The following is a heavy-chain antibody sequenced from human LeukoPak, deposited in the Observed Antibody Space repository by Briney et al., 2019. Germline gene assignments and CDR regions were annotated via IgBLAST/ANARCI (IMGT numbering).Heavy chain of an antibody. J-gene: IGHJ4*02. CDR1: GFTFSSYG. D-gene: IGHD3-10*01. CDR2: IWFDGSNK. CDR3: ARDWGSGNSYYFDY. V-gene: IGHV3-33*01. Sequence: PGRSLRLSCAASGFTFSSYGMHWVRQAPGKGLERVAVIWFDGSNKYYADSVKGRFTISRDNSKNTLYMQMNRLRAEDTAVYYCARDWGSGNSYYFDYWGQGNLGTVSS.